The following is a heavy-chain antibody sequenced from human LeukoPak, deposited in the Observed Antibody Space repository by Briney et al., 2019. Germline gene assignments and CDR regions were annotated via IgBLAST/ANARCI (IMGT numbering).Heavy chain of an antibody. CDR1: GFSLSTSGVG. Sequence: ESGPTLVNPTQTLTLTFTFSGFSLSTSGVGVGWIRQPPGKALEWLALIYWSDDKGYCPSLKSRLTITKDSSKNEVDLTITNMDPVHTATYSCAHAYFYDSSGYYYAPPVGPKFDYWGQGTLVTVSS. J-gene: IGHJ4*02. D-gene: IGHD3-22*01. CDR3: AHAYFYDSSGYYYAPPVGPKFDY. V-gene: IGHV2-5*01. CDR2: IYWSDDK.